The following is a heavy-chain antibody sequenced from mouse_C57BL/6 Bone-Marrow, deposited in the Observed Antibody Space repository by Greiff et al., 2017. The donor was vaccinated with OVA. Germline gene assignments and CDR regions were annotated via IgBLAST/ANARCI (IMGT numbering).Heavy chain of an antibody. V-gene: IGHV1-81*01. CDR3: ARGPYLYY. Sequence: VKLVESGAELARPGASVKLSCKASGYTFTSYGISWVKQRTGQGLEWIGEIYPRGGNTYYNEKFKGKATLTADKSSSTAYMELRSLTSEDSAVYFCARGPYLYYWGQGTTLTVSS. CDR2: IYPRGGNT. D-gene: IGHD6-2*01. J-gene: IGHJ2*01. CDR1: GYTFTSYG.